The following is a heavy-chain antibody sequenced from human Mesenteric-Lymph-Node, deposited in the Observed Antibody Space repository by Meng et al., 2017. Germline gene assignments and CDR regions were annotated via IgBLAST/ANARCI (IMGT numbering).Heavy chain of an antibody. Sequence: GESLKISCAASGFTVSSNYMSWVRQAPGKGLEWVANIKQDGSEKYYVDSVKGRFTISRDNAKNSLYLQMNSLRAEDTAVYYCARDPESIGSSRWFDPWGQGTLVTVSS. CDR2: IKQDGSEK. D-gene: IGHD3-10*01. V-gene: IGHV3-7*01. CDR3: ARDPESIGSSRWFDP. CDR1: GFTVSSNY. J-gene: IGHJ5*02.